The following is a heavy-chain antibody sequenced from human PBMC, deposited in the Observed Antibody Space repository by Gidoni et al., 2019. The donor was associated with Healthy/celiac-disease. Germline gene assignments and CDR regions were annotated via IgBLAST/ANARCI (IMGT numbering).Heavy chain of an antibody. J-gene: IGHJ4*02. Sequence: EVQLVESGGGLIQPGVSLRLSVAASGVTVSSNYMSWVREAPGKGLEWVSVIYSGGSTYYADSVKGRLTISRDKSKNTLYLQMNSLRAEDTAVYYCARDSYGLPFHFDYWGQGTLVTVSS. CDR3: ARDSYGLPFHFDY. D-gene: IGHD5-18*01. V-gene: IGHV3-53*01. CDR2: IYSGGST. CDR1: GVTVSSNY.